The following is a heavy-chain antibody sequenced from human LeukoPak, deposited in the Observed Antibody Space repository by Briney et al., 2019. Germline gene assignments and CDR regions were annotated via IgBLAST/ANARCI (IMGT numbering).Heavy chain of an antibody. V-gene: IGHV4-39*01. CDR2: MYYSGST. CDR3: ANHYGSAPSYKYFQH. J-gene: IGHJ1*01. D-gene: IGHD3-10*01. Sequence: SETLSLTCTVSGGFICRRSYYWDWIRQPPGKGLEWIATMYYSGSTYYNPSLKSRVTISLDTSKNQFSLKLSSVTAADTAVYYCANHYGSAPSYKYFQHWGQGTLVTVSS. CDR1: GGFICRRSYY.